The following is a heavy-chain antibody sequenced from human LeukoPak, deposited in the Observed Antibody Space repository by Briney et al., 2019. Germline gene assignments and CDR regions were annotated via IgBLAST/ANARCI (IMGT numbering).Heavy chain of an antibody. CDR1: GGSFSGYY. D-gene: IGHD2-2*01. CDR2: INHSGST. J-gene: IGHJ4*02. V-gene: IGHV4-34*01. Sequence: SETLSLTCAVYGGSFSGYYWSWIRQPPGKGLEWIGEINHSGSTNYNPSLKSRVTISVDTSKNQFSLKLSSVTAADTAVYYCARDRAPYCSSTSCYQEHDYWGQGTLVTVSS. CDR3: ARDRAPYCSSTSCYQEHDY.